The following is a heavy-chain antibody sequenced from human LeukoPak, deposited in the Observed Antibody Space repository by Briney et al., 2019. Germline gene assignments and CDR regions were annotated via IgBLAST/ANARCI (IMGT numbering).Heavy chain of an antibody. CDR2: IWYDGSKK. V-gene: IGHV3-33*01. D-gene: IGHD2-21*02. CDR1: GFTFSNYG. J-gene: IGHJ4*02. CDR3: ARVSPEIVVVTGTGAPDY. Sequence: AGGSLRLSCEASGFTFSNYGMNWVRQAPGKGLEWVAVIWYDGSKKYYADSAKGRFTISRDNPKDTVYLQMNSLRAEDTAVYYCARVSPEIVVVTGTGAPDYWGQGTLVTVSS.